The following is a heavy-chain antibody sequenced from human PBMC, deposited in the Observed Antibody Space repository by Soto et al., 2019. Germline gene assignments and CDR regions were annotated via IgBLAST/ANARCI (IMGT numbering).Heavy chain of an antibody. D-gene: IGHD3-22*01. Sequence: PSETLSLTCTVSGGSISSGGYYWSWIRQHPGKGLEWIGYIYYSGSTYYNPSLKSRVTISVDTSKNQFSLKLSSVTAADTAVYYCARGLLPDNWFDPWRQGTLVTVSS. CDR3: ARGLLPDNWFDP. CDR1: GGSISSGGYY. V-gene: IGHV4-31*03. J-gene: IGHJ5*02. CDR2: IYYSGST.